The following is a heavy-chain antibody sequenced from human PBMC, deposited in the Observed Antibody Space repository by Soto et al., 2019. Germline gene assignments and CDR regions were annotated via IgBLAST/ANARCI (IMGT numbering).Heavy chain of an antibody. CDR3: ARYSIHPGSGGGFDY. J-gene: IGHJ4*02. Sequence: QVQLQESGPGLVKPSGTLSLTCAVSSGSISSSNWWSWDRQPPGTGLEWIGEIYHSGSTNYNPSLKSRVTISVDKSKNQFSLKLSSVTAADTAVYYCARYSIHPGSGGGFDYWGQGTLVTVSS. D-gene: IGHD2-15*01. CDR2: IYHSGST. CDR1: SGSISSSNW. V-gene: IGHV4-4*02.